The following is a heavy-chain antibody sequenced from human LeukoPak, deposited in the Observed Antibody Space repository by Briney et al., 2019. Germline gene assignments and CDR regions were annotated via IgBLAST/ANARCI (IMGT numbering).Heavy chain of an antibody. CDR2: ITATSRHI. CDR3: AKEPMIVVVTPGRHFDY. Sequence: GGSLRLSCAAPGVTFSGYSVNWVRQAPGKGLEWVSAITATSRHIYYADSVKGRFTISRDNAKNSLYLQMNSLRAEDTAVYYCAKEPMIVVVTPGRHFDYWGQGTLVTVSS. CDR1: GVTFSGYS. J-gene: IGHJ4*02. V-gene: IGHV3-21*04. D-gene: IGHD3-22*01.